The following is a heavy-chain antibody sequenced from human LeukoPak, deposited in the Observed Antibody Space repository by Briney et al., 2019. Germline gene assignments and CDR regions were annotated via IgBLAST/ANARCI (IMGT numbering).Heavy chain of an antibody. D-gene: IGHD6-19*01. CDR3: ARGAPIRVAVAATFDP. V-gene: IGHV1-3*01. J-gene: IGHJ5*02. CDR1: EFTFTTYT. CDR2: INAANGNT. Sequence: ASVTVSCTTSEFTFTTYTMHWVRQAPGQRLEWMGWINAANGNTQYSQKFQGRVTITRDTSASTAYMELSSLRSEDTAVYYCARGAPIRVAVAATFDPWGQGTLVTVPS.